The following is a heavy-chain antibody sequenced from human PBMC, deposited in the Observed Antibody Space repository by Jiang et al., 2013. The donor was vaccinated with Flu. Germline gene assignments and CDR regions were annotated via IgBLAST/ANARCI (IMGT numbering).Heavy chain of an antibody. CDR2: IYWDDDK. V-gene: IGHV2-5*02. D-gene: IGHD3-10*01. CDR1: GFSLGSSGVG. Sequence: KPTQTLTLTCTFSGFSLGSSGVGVGWIRQPPGKALEWLAVIYWDDDKYYSPSFKSRLTITKDTSKNQVVLTMTNMDPVDTATYYCAHRRRNYYGSGSLHWFDPWGQGTL. CDR3: AHRRRNYYGSGSLHWFDP. J-gene: IGHJ5*02.